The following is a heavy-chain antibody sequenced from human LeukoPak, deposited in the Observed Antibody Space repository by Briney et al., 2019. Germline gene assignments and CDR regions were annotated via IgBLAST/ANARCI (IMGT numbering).Heavy chain of an antibody. Sequence: SVKVSCKASGGTFSSYAISWVRQAPGQGLEWMGRIIPILGIANYAQKFQGRVTITADKSTSTAYMELSSLRSEDTAVYYCAREGVESSGYDYVFGYWGQGTLVTVSS. V-gene: IGHV1-69*04. CDR1: GGTFSSYA. CDR3: AREGVESSGYDYVFGY. CDR2: IIPILGIA. J-gene: IGHJ4*02. D-gene: IGHD5-12*01.